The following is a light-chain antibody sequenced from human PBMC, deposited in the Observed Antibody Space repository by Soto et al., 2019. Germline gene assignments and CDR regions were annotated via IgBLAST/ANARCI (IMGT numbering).Light chain of an antibody. J-gene: IGKJ2*01. CDR3: QQYNSYSVT. CDR2: KAS. Sequence: DIPMTQSASILSASVGDRVTITYRASQSISSWLAWYQQKPGKAPKLLIYKASSLESGVPSRFSGSGSGTEFTLTISSLQPDDFATYYCQQYNSYSVTFGQGTKLEIK. V-gene: IGKV1-5*03. CDR1: QSISSW.